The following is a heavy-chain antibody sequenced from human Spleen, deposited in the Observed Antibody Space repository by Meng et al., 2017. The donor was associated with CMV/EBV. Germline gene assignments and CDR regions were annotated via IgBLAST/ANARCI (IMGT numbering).Heavy chain of an antibody. CDR1: GFTFSSYA. Sequence: LSCAASGFTFSSYAMSWVRQAPGKGLEWVSAISGSGGSTYYADSVKGRFTISRDNSKNTLYLQMNGLRAEDTAVYYCTKDRSNFDYWGQGTLVTVSS. D-gene: IGHD6-13*01. CDR2: ISGSGGST. CDR3: TKDRSNFDY. J-gene: IGHJ4*02. V-gene: IGHV3-23*01.